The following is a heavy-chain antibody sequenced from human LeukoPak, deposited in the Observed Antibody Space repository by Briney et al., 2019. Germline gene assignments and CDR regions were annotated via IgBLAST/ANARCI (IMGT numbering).Heavy chain of an antibody. Sequence: GGSVRLSCAASGFTFSSYWMSWVRQAPGKGLEWVANIKQDGSEKYYVDSVKGRFTISRDNAKNSLYLQMNSLRAEDTAVYYCARDRWELLFDYWGQGTLVTVSS. CDR1: GFTFSSYW. CDR2: IKQDGSEK. CDR3: ARDRWELLFDY. J-gene: IGHJ4*02. V-gene: IGHV3-7*01. D-gene: IGHD1-26*01.